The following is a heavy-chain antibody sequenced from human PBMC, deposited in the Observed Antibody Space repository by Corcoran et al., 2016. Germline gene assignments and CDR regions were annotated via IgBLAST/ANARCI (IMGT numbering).Heavy chain of an antibody. V-gene: IGHV4-34*01. CDR1: GGSFSGYS. D-gene: IGHD3-10*01. J-gene: IGHJ2*01. Sequence: QVQLQQWGAGLLKPSEPLSLTCAVYGGSFSGYSWSWIRQPPGKGLEWVGEMNHRGSTKYNPSLKSRVTITLDTSRNQFSLNLSSVTAADTAVYYGARHGDRGWYFDLWGRDTLVTVSS. CDR3: ARHGDRGWYFDL. CDR2: MNHRGST.